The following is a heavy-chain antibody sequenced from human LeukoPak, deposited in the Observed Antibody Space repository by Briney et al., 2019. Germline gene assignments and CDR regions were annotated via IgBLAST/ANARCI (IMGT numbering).Heavy chain of an antibody. CDR2: INSDGIST. CDR1: GFSFSNYW. Sequence: PGGSLRLSCAASGFSFSNYWMHWVRQAPGKGLEWVSRINSDGISTTYADSVKGRFTISRDNAKNTLYLQMNSLRADDTAVYYCAREYCSSKSCPTFDYWGQGTRVTVSS. J-gene: IGHJ4*02. D-gene: IGHD2-2*01. V-gene: IGHV3-74*01. CDR3: AREYCSSKSCPTFDY.